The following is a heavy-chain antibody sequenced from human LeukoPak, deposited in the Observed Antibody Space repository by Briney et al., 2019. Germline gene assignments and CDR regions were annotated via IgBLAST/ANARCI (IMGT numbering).Heavy chain of an antibody. V-gene: IGHV4-59*01. CDR1: GGSISGYY. D-gene: IGHD3-10*01. Sequence: PSETLSLTCTVSGGSISGYYWSRIRQPPGKGLEWIGYIYYSGSTNYNPSLNSRVTISVDTSKNQFSLKLSSVTAADTAVYYCARGTAIGEGPDYWGQGTLVTVSS. CDR2: IYYSGST. CDR3: ARGTAIGEGPDY. J-gene: IGHJ4*02.